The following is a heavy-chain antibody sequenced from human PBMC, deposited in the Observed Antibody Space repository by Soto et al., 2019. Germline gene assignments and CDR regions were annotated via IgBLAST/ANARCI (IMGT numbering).Heavy chain of an antibody. CDR2: TYYRSKWYN. D-gene: IGHD1-1*01. J-gene: IGHJ4*02. CDR1: GYSVSSKSAA. V-gene: IGHV6-1*01. Sequence: SQTLSLTCAISGYSVSSKSAAWNWIRRSPSRGLEWLGRTYYRSKWYNDYAVSVKSRITINPDTSKNQFSLQLNSVTPEDTAVYYCARSDGHWDYWGQGKLVTGSS. CDR3: ARSDGHWDY.